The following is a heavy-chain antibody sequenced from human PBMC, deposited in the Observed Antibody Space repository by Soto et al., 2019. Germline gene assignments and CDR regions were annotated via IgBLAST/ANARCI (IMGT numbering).Heavy chain of an antibody. CDR2: ISSSGSTI. CDR3: ARGYYYAVRRLWASDF. D-gene: IGHD3-22*01. Sequence: EVQLVESGGGLVQPEGSLRLSCAASGFTFSSYEMNWVRQAPGKGLEWVSYISSSGSTIYNADSVKGRFTISRDNAKNSLYLQMNSLRAEDTAVYYCARGYYYAVRRLWASDFWGQGTLVTVSS. J-gene: IGHJ4*02. CDR1: GFTFSSYE. V-gene: IGHV3-48*03.